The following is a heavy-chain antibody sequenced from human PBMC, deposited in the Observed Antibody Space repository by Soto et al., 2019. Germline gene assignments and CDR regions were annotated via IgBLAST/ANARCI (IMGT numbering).Heavy chain of an antibody. Sequence: SVKVSCKASGYTFSSYYMHWVRQAPGQGLEWMGGIIPIFGTANYAQKFQGRVTITADESTSTAYMELSSLRSEDTAVYYCATGEEQQMVIYWGQGTLVTVSS. D-gene: IGHD6-13*01. CDR1: GYTFSSYY. J-gene: IGHJ4*02. CDR3: ATGEEQQMVIY. V-gene: IGHV1-69*13. CDR2: IIPIFGTA.